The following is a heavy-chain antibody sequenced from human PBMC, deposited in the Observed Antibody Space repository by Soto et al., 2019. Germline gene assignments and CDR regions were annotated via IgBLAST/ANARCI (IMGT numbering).Heavy chain of an antibody. CDR3: TTHLGVVIGVYYYYGMDV. CDR1: GFTFSNAW. J-gene: IGHJ6*02. CDR2: IKSKTDGGTT. Sequence: GGSLRLSCAASGFTFSNAWMNWVRQAPGKGLEWVGRIKSKTDGGTTDYAAPVKGRFTISRDDSKNTLYLQMNSLKTEDTAVYYCTTHLGVVIGVYYYYGMDVWGQGTTVTVSS. D-gene: IGHD3-3*01. V-gene: IGHV3-15*07.